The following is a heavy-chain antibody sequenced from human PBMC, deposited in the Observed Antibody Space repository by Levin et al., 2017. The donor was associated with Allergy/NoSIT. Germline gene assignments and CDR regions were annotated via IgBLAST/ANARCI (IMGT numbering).Heavy chain of an antibody. CDR1: GGSFSSYY. D-gene: IGHD4-11*01. CDR2: IYYSGST. V-gene: IGHV4-59*01. J-gene: IGHJ6*02. Sequence: PSETLSLTCTVSGGSFSSYYWSWIRQPPGKGLEWIGYIYYSGSTNYNSSLQSRVTISVDTSTNQFSLKLSSVTAAATAVYYCARGPPVDYSRFHYYAMDVWGQGTTVTVSS. CDR3: ARGPPVDYSRFHYYAMDV.